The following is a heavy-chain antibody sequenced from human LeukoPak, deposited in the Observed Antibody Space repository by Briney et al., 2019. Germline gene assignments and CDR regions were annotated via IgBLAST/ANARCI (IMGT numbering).Heavy chain of an antibody. Sequence: SETLSLTCAVYGGSFSGYYWSWIRQPPGKGLEWIGEINHSGSTNYNPSLKSRVTIAVDTSKNQFSLKLSSVTAADTAVYYCARGHRHAYSWFDPWGQGTLVTVSS. J-gene: IGHJ5*02. CDR2: INHSGST. CDR3: ARGHRHAYSWFDP. CDR1: GGSFSGYY. V-gene: IGHV4-34*01.